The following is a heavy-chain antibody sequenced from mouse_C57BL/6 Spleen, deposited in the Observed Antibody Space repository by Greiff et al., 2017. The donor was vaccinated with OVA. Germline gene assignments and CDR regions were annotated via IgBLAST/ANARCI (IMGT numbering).Heavy chain of an antibody. J-gene: IGHJ2*01. CDR3: ARAGDGYDHGYYFDY. CDR1: GFTFSSYA. Sequence: EVQRVESGGGLVKPGGSLKLSCAASGFTFSSYAMSWVRQTPEKRLEWVATISDGGSYTYYPDNVKGRFTISRDNAKNNLYLQMSHLKSEDTAMYYCARAGDGYDHGYYFDYWGQGTTLTVSS. V-gene: IGHV5-4*01. D-gene: IGHD2-2*01. CDR2: ISDGGSYT.